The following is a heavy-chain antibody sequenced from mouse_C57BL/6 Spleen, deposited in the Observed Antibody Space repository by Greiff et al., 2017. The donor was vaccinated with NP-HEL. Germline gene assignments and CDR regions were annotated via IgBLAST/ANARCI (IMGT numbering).Heavy chain of an antibody. J-gene: IGHJ2*01. CDR3: ASIYDGPFDY. V-gene: IGHV1-26*01. Sequence: EVQLQQSGPELVKPGASVKISCKASGYTFTDYYMNWVKQSHGKSLEWIGDINPNNGGTSYNQKFKGKATLTVDKSSSTAYMELRSLTSEDSAVYYCASIYDGPFDYWGQGTTLTVSS. D-gene: IGHD2-3*01. CDR1: GYTFTDYY. CDR2: INPNNGGT.